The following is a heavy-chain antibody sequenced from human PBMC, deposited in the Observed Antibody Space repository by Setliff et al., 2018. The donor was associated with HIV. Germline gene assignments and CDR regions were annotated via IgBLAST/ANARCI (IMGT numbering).Heavy chain of an antibody. Sequence: PGGSLRLSCAVSGFNVNNKYMAWVRQAPGRGLEWVSIIYSDDYTKYADSVKGRFTISRDNSKSTQYLQMNSLRTEDTAVYYCARDRHYDTLTGFPYFDYWGQGTLVTVSS. D-gene: IGHD3-9*01. J-gene: IGHJ4*02. V-gene: IGHV3-66*02. CDR3: ARDRHYDTLTGFPYFDY. CDR1: GFNVNNKY. CDR2: IYSDDYT.